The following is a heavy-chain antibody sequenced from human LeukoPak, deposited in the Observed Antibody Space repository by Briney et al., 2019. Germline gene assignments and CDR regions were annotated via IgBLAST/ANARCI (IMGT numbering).Heavy chain of an antibody. CDR3: AKDHTVTVTHPDY. CDR1: GFTFSSYA. CDR2: ISYDGSNK. Sequence: GRSLRLSCAASGFTFSSYAMHWVRRAPGKGLEWVAVISYDGSNKYYADSVKGRFTISRDNAKNSLYLQMNSLRAEDTALYYCAKDHTVTVTHPDYWGQGTLVTVSS. J-gene: IGHJ4*02. V-gene: IGHV3-30-3*01. D-gene: IGHD4-17*01.